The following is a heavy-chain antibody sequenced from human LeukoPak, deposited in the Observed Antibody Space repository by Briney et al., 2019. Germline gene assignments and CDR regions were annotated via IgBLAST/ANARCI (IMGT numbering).Heavy chain of an antibody. CDR3: ARSTGYFDL. CDR2: TYYRSKLKN. J-gene: IGHJ2*01. Sequence: SQTLSLTCAISGDSVSSKSAAWNWIRQSPSRGLEWLVRTYYRSKLKNDYAVSVKGRITISPDTSKNQFSLQLNSVTPEDTAVYYCARSTGYFDLWGRGTLVTVSS. CDR1: GDSVSSKSAA. V-gene: IGHV6-1*01.